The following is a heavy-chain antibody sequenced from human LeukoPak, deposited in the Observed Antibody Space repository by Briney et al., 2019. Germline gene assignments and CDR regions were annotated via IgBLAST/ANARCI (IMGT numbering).Heavy chain of an antibody. CDR3: ARHLYGYHFDY. D-gene: IGHD5-18*01. V-gene: IGHV4-59*08. J-gene: IGHJ4*02. CDR1: GGSISSYC. Sequence: KPSETLSLTCTVSGGSISSYCWSWIRQPPGKGLEWIGYIYYSGSTNYNPSLKSRVTISVDTSKNQFSLKLSSVTAADTAVYYCARHLYGYHFDYWGQGTLVTVSS. CDR2: IYYSGST.